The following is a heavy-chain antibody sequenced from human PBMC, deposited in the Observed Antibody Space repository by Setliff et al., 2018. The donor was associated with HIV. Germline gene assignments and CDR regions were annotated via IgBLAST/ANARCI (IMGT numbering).Heavy chain of an antibody. D-gene: IGHD3-10*01. CDR1: GGSISSSSYY. J-gene: IGHJ4*02. V-gene: IGHV4-39*01. Sequence: SETLSLTCTVSGGSISSSSYYWGWIRQPPGKGLEWIGSIFNDGRTYYNPSLKSRVTIPMDTSTNQFSLKLTSVTAADTAVYFCARHFPSISLFFGDPGPFDRWGQGALVPVSS. CDR2: IFNDGRT. CDR3: ARHFPSISLFFGDPGPFDR.